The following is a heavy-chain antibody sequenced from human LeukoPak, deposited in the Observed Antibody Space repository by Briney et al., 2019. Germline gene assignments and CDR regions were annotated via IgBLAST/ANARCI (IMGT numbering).Heavy chain of an antibody. CDR1: GFTFTAYN. V-gene: IGHV3-21*06. CDR3: ARNSLIAENYGYYYFSYMDV. J-gene: IGHJ6*03. CDR2: ISSTGTYL. D-gene: IGHD2-21*01. Sequence: GGSLRLSCAASGFTFTAYNMNWVRQAPGKGLEGVSSISSTGTYLYYAASVKGRFTISRDKNSLYLRMNSLRVEDTAVYYCARNSLIAENYGYYYFSYMDVWGKGTTVTVSS.